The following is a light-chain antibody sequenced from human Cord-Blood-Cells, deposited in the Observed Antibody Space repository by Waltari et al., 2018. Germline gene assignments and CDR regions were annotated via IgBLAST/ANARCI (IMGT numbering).Light chain of an antibody. V-gene: IGKV3-20*01. CDR3: QQYGSSPFT. J-gene: IGKJ3*01. CDR1: QSVSSSY. Sequence: EIVLPQSPGSLSLSPGERATLSVRASQSVSSSYLAWYQQKPGQAPRLLIYGAPSRATGIPDSFSGSGSGADFTLTISRLGAEDFAVYYCQQYGSSPFTFGPGTKLDIK. CDR2: GAP.